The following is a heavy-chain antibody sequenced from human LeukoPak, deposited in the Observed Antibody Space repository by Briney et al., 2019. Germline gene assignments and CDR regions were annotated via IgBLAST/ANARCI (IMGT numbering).Heavy chain of an antibody. Sequence: KPSETLSLTCTVSGDSIRSYYWNWLRRPPGKGLEWIGYIYYTGSTSYNPSLKSRVTISLDTSKSQFSLRLTSVTAADTAVYYCASHGSSGHDPLTWGQGTLVTVSS. CDR2: IYYTGST. CDR3: ASHGSSGHDPLT. V-gene: IGHV4-59*08. CDR1: GDSIRSYY. D-gene: IGHD5-12*01. J-gene: IGHJ4*01.